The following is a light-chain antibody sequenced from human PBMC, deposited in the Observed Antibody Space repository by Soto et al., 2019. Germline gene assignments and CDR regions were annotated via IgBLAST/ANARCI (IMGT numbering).Light chain of an antibody. CDR3: SSYTSSSTLLFV. CDR1: SSDVGGYNY. V-gene: IGLV2-14*01. J-gene: IGLJ1*01. Sequence: QSVLTQPPSASGSPGQSVTISCTGSSSDVGGYNYVSWYQQHPGKAPKLVIYEVSNRPSGVSNRFSGSKSGNTASLTISGLQAEDEADYYCSSYTSSSTLLFVFGTGTKVTVL. CDR2: EVS.